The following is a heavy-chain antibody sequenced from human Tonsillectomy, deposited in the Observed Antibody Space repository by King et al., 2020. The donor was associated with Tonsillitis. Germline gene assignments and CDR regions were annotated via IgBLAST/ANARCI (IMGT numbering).Heavy chain of an antibody. CDR2: INSDGSST. CDR1: GFTFSSYW. CDR3: ARVWGHLIGLIDY. D-gene: IGHD3-16*01. V-gene: IGHV3-74*01. Sequence: VQLVESGGGLVQPGGSLRLSCAASGFTFSSYWMHWVRQAPGKGLVWVSRINSDGSSTSYADPVKGRFTISRDNAKNTLYLQMNSLRAEDTAVYYCARVWGHLIGLIDYWGQGTLVTVSS. J-gene: IGHJ4*02.